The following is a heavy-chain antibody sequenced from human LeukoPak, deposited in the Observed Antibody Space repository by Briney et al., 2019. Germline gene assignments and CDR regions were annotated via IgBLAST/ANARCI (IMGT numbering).Heavy chain of an antibody. CDR1: GFTFSTFA. J-gene: IGHJ4*02. D-gene: IGHD3-22*01. CDR3: AKAPDSSGFPSYFDS. CDR2: LSDSAVSS. V-gene: IGHV3-23*01. Sequence: GGSLRLSCAASGFTFSTFAMNWVRQAPGKGLEWVSSLSDSAVSSYYADSVKGRFTISRDNSKNTLYLQMNSLRAEDTATYYCAKAPDSSGFPSYFDSWGQGTLVAVSS.